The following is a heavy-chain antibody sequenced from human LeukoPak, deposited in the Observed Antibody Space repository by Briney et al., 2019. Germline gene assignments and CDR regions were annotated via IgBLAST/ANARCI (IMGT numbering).Heavy chain of an antibody. CDR1: GGSFSGYY. CDR3: ARALTYDYVWGSYRRGPFDY. Sequence: SETLSLTCAVYGGSFSGYYWSWIRQPPGKGLEWIGEINHSGSTNYNPSLKSRVTISVDTSKNQFPLKLSSVTAADTAVYYCARALTYDYVWGSYRRGPFDYWGQGTLVTVSS. D-gene: IGHD3-16*02. J-gene: IGHJ4*02. V-gene: IGHV4-34*01. CDR2: INHSGST.